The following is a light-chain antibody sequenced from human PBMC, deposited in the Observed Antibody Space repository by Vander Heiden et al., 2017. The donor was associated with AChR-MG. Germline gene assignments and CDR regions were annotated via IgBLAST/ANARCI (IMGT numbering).Light chain of an antibody. CDR1: SSDVGDYNY. Sequence: QSALTQPASVSGSPGQSLTISCTGTSSDVGDYNYVSWYQQHPGKAHNLMIYDVSKRPSGVSNRFSGSKSGNTASLTISGLQAEDEADYYCSSYTSSSTRVFGTGTKVTVL. V-gene: IGLV2-14*01. CDR2: DVS. CDR3: SSYTSSSTRV. J-gene: IGLJ1*01.